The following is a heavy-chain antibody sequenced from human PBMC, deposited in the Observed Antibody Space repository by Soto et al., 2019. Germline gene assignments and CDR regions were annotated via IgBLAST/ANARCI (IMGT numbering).Heavy chain of an antibody. J-gene: IGHJ2*01. V-gene: IGHV3-23*01. D-gene: IGHD2-21*02. CDR3: ARREVVTASSYWYFDL. CDR1: GFTFSTYA. Sequence: EVQLLESGGDLVQPGGSLRPSCAASGFTFSTYAMSWVRQAPGRGLEWVSGISGSGGGTYYADSVKGRFTISRDNSRYTLYLEMNSLRPDDTAVYHCARREVVTASSYWYFDLWGRGTLVTVSS. CDR2: ISGSGGGT.